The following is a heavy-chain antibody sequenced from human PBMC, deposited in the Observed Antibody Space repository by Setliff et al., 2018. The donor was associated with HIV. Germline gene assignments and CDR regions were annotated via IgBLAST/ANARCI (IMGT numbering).Heavy chain of an antibody. D-gene: IGHD3-22*01. CDR1: GYTFTSYG. Sequence: GASVKVSCKASGYTFTSYGISWVRQAPGQGLEWMGWISAYNGNTNYAQKLQGRVTMTTDTSTSTAYMELRSLRSDDTAVYYCARNTYYYDSSGSGGYYFDYWGQGTQVTVSS. J-gene: IGHJ4*02. CDR2: ISAYNGNT. CDR3: ARNTYYYDSSGSGGYYFDY. V-gene: IGHV1-18*01.